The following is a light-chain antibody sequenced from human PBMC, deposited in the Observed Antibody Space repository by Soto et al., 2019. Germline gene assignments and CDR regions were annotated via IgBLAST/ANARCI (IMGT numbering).Light chain of an antibody. CDR2: RAS. J-gene: IGKJ5*01. Sequence: EIVMTQSPATLSVSPGERATLSCRASQSVSSNLAWYQQKPGQAPRLLIYRASTRATGIPARFSGSGSGTEFTLTISSLHSEDFAVYYCQQYNNWPPKITFGQGTRLEIK. V-gene: IGKV3-15*01. CDR3: QQYNNWPPKIT. CDR1: QSVSSN.